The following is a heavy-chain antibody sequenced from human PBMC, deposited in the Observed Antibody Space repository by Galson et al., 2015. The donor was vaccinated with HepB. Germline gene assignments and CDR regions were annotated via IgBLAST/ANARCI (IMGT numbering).Heavy chain of an antibody. CDR3: ARDSDPAGYCSGGSCSRDNWFDP. J-gene: IGHJ5*02. Sequence: SVKVSCKASGGTFSSYAISWVRQAPGQGLEWMGGIIPIFGTANYAQKFQGRVTITADESTSTAYMGLSSLRSEDTAVYYCARDSDPAGYCSGGSCSRDNWFDPWGQGTLVTVSS. CDR1: GGTFSSYA. V-gene: IGHV1-69*13. D-gene: IGHD2-15*01. CDR2: IIPIFGTA.